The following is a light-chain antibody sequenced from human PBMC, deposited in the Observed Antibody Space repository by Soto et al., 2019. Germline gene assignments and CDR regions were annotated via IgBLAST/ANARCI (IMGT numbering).Light chain of an antibody. CDR1: QSVSSY. CDR2: DAT. Sequence: EIVLTQSPATLSSSPGERATLSCRASQSVSSYLAWYQQKPGQAPRLLIYDATNRATGIPARFSGSGSGTEFTLTISSLEAGDFAIDYCQQRSNWPPVTFGGGTKVELK. V-gene: IGKV3-11*01. CDR3: QQRSNWPPVT. J-gene: IGKJ4*01.